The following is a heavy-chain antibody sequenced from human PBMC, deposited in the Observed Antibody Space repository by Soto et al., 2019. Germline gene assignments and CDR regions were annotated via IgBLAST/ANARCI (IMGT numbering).Heavy chain of an antibody. CDR2: IWYDGSNK. CDR3: ARVNYGTSYYFDY. CDR1: GFTFSSYG. D-gene: IGHD1-1*01. J-gene: IGHJ4*02. V-gene: IGHV3-33*01. Sequence: PGGSLRLSCAASGFTFSSYGMHWVRQAPGKGLEWVAVIWYDGSNKYYADSVKGRFTISRDNSKNTLYLQMNSLRAEDTAVYYCARVNYGTSYYFDYWGQGTLVTVSS.